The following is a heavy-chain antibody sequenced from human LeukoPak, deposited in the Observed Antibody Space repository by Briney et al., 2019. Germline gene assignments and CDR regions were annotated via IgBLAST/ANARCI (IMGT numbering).Heavy chain of an antibody. CDR1: GYTFTGYY. CDR2: INPNSGGT. CDR3: ARGTFWSYPESDAFDI. Sequence: ASVKVSCKASGYTFTGYYMHWVRQAPGQGLEWMGWINPNSGGTNYAQKFQGRVTMTRDTSISTAYMELSRLRSDDTAVYYCARGTFWSYPESDAFDIWGQGTMVTVSS. J-gene: IGHJ3*02. V-gene: IGHV1-2*02. D-gene: IGHD1-26*01.